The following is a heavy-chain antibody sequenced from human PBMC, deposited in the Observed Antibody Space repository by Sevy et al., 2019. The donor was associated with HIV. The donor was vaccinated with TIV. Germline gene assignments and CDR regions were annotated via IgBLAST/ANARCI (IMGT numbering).Heavy chain of an antibody. CDR1: GFTFSNYA. CDR2: INNGGST. D-gene: IGHD5-18*01. J-gene: IGHJ4*02. CDR3: ASGDTTMITALDY. V-gene: IGHV3-23*01. Sequence: GGSLRLSCGASGFTFSNYAMSWVRQAPGKGPEWVSGINNGGSTYYADSVKSRFTISRENSMKMVFLQMNSLRAEDTAVYYCASGDTTMITALDYWGQGALVTVSS.